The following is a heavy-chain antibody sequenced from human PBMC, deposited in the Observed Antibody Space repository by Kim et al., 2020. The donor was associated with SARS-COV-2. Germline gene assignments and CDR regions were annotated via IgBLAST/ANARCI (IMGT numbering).Heavy chain of an antibody. D-gene: IGHD2-2*02. CDR3: ARGSISLFFDC. V-gene: IGHV4-31*02. CDR2: T. J-gene: IGHJ4*02. Sequence: TYYNQSLQSRVPISVDTSKNHFSQKLSSVTAADTSVYYCARGSISLFFDCWGQGTLVTVSS.